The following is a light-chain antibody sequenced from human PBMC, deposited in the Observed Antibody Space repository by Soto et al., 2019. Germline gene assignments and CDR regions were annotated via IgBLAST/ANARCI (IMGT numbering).Light chain of an antibody. CDR2: NNN. CDR1: SSNIGTNA. Sequence: QSVLTQPPSASGTPGQRVTISCSGGSSNIGTNAVNWYQQLPGTAPKLLIYNNNQRPSGVAVRFSGSKSGTSASLAISGLQAEDEADYYCAAWDDRLNGYVFGTGTKLTVL. J-gene: IGLJ1*01. V-gene: IGLV1-44*01. CDR3: AAWDDRLNGYV.